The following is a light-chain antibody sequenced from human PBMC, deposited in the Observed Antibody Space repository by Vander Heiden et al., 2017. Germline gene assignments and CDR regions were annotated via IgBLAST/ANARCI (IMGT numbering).Light chain of an antibody. J-gene: IGKJ4*01. CDR2: DAS. CDR3: QQYYNTPLT. V-gene: IGKV1-33*01. Sequence: DIQMTQSPSSLSASVGDRVTITCQASQDISNYLNWYQQKPGKAPKLLIYDASNLETGVPSRFSGSGSGTDFTFTISSLQPEDIATYYCQQYYNTPLTFGGGTKVEIK. CDR1: QDISNY.